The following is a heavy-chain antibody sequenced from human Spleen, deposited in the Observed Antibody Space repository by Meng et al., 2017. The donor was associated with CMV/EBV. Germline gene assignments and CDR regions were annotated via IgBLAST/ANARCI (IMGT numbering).Heavy chain of an antibody. CDR2: IFHTGST. V-gene: IGHV4-39*07. CDR3: ARDRPVTLIGDYFDY. D-gene: IGHD3-22*01. CDR1: GASISSGPYY. J-gene: IGHJ4*02. Sequence: SETLSLTCKVSGASISSGPYYWGWIRQPPGKGLEWIGSIFHTGSTYYNPSLESRVTISVATSRNQISLNLNSVTAADTARYYCARDRPVTLIGDYFDYWGQGKLVTVSS.